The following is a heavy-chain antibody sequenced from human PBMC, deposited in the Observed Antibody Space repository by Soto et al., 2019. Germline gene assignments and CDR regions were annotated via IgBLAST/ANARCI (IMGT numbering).Heavy chain of an antibody. CDR1: GFTFSSYA. Sequence: GGSLRLSCAASGFTFSSYAMSWVRQAPGKGLEWVSAISGSGGSTYYADSVKGRFTISRDNSKNTLYLQMNSLRAEDTAVYYCAKDHPMTCASTSCYADYWGQGSLVTGSS. CDR3: AKDHPMTCASTSCYADY. CDR2: ISGSGGST. D-gene: IGHD2-2*01. V-gene: IGHV3-23*01. J-gene: IGHJ4*02.